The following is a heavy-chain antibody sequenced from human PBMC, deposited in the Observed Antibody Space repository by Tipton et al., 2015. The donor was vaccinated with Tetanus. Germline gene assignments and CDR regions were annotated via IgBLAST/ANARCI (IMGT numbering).Heavy chain of an antibody. CDR2: LSDDGTYK. V-gene: IGHV3-30*18. Sequence: SLRLSCAASGFTFRRYGMHWFRQAPGKGLEWVAGLSDDGTYKDYVDSLKGRYTISRDNSKSTLYLQMNSLRAEDTAVYFCAKFLAVITQGYYHTMDVWGQGTTVTVSS. CDR1: GFTFRRYG. D-gene: IGHD1-14*01. J-gene: IGHJ6*02. CDR3: AKFLAVITQGYYHTMDV.